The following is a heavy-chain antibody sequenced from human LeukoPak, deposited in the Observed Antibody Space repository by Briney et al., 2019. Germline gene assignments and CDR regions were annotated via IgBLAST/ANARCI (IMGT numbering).Heavy chain of an antibody. V-gene: IGHV1-69*04. CDR1: GGTFSSYA. CDR2: IIPILGIA. CDR3: ARGSDWFDP. Sequence: SVKVSCKASGGTFSSYAISWVRQAPGQGLEWMGRIIPILGIANYAQKFQGRVTITADKSTSTAYMELRSLRSDDTAVYYCARGSDWFDPWGQGTLVTVSS. J-gene: IGHJ5*02.